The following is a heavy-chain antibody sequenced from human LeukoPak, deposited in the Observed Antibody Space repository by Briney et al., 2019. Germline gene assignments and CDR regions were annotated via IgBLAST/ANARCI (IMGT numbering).Heavy chain of an antibody. V-gene: IGHV3-21*04. Sequence: PGGSLRLSCAASGFTFSSYSMNWVRQAPGKGLEWVSSISSSSSYIYYADSVKGRFTISRDNAKNSLYLQMNSLRAEDTAVYYCARAPPYYYDSSGYQFDYWGQGTLVTVSS. CDR2: ISSSSSYI. D-gene: IGHD3-22*01. J-gene: IGHJ4*02. CDR3: ARAPPYYYDSSGYQFDY. CDR1: GFTFSSYS.